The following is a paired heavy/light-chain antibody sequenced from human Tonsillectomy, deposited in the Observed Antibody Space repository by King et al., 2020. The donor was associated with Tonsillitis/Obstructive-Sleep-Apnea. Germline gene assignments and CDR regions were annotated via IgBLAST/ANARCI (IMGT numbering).Heavy chain of an antibody. CDR1: GFIFSDYY. D-gene: IGHD6-6*01. Sequence: QVRLVESGGGLVKPGGSLRLSCAASGFIFSDYYMSWIRQAPGKGLEWISKISTSGSTKYYADSVKGRFTISRDNAKNSLYLQINSLRADDTAVYNCARVARIAGRPLGHYYYYYMDVWGKGTTVTVSS. CDR2: ISTSGSTK. V-gene: IGHV3-11*01. CDR3: ARVARIAGRPLGHYYYYYMDV. J-gene: IGHJ6*03.
Light chain of an antibody. J-gene: IGLJ3*02. CDR1: KLGDSF. V-gene: IGLV3-1*01. CDR2: HDN. CDR3: QAWDTSTAV. Sequence: SYDLTQPPSVSVSPGQTASISCSGDKLGDSFACWYQQRPGQSPVLLIYHDNKRPSGIPERFSGSSSGNTATLTISGTQVMDEADYYCQAWDTSTAVFGGGTKLTVL.